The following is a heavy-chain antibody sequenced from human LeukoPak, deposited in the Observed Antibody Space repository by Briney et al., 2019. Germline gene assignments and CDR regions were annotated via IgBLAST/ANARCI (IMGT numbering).Heavy chain of an antibody. V-gene: IGHV4-34*01. CDR2: STHTGST. Sequence: SETLSLTCAVYGGPFSGHYWTWIRQAQGKGLEGIGESTHTGSTNYNPSLKSRVTISVDTSKNQFSLKLTSVSAADTAVYHCARGRTGAAALDFWGPGTLVTVSS. D-gene: IGHD2-2*01. J-gene: IGHJ4*02. CDR1: GGPFSGHY. CDR3: ARGRTGAAALDF.